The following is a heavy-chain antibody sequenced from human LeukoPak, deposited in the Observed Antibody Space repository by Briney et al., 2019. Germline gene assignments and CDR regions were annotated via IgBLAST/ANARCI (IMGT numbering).Heavy chain of an antibody. Sequence: SETLSLTCAVSGGSFSDYYWSWIRQPPGKGLEWIGVINHSGSTNYNPSLKSRVTISVDTSKNQFSLKLRSVTAADTAVYYCARLWFGELVTDSWGQGTLVTVSS. CDR1: GGSFSDYY. V-gene: IGHV4-34*01. CDR3: ARLWFGELVTDS. D-gene: IGHD3-10*01. J-gene: IGHJ4*02. CDR2: INHSGST.